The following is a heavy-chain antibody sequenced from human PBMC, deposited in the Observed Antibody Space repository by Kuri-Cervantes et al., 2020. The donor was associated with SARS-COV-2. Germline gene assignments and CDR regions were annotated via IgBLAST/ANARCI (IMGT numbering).Heavy chain of an antibody. V-gene: IGHV4-34*01. J-gene: IGHJ6*03. CDR2: INHTGST. CDR1: GGSFNNYY. D-gene: IGHD6-25*01. CDR3: ARIGPLYYYYYYMDV. Sequence: SETLSLTCAVYGGSFNNYYWNWIRQPPGKGLEWIGEINHTGSTNYNPSLKSRVTISVDTSKNQFSLKLSSVTAADTAVYYCARIGPLYYYYYYMDVWGKGTTVTVSS.